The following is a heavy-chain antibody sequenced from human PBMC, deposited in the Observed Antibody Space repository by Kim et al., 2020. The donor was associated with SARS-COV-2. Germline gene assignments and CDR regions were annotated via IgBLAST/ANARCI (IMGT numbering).Heavy chain of an antibody. J-gene: IGHJ6*03. V-gene: IGHV1-69*04. Sequence: TVQGRVTITADKSTSTAYMELSSLRSEDTAVYYCARGGNDYIYYYYMDVWGKGTTVTVSS. D-gene: IGHD4-4*01. CDR3: ARGGNDYIYYYYMDV.